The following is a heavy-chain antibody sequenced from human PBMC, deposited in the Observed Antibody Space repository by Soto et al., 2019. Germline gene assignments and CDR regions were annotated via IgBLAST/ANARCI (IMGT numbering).Heavy chain of an antibody. CDR2: IYYSGST. V-gene: IGHV4-61*01. Sequence: PSETLSLTCTVSGGSVSSGSYYWSWIRQPPGKGLEWIGYIYYSGSTNYKPSLKSRVTISVDTSRNQFSLKLSSVTAADTAVYYCAREPAGSYYFALFDYWGQGTLVTVSS. J-gene: IGHJ4*02. CDR1: GGSVSSGSYY. D-gene: IGHD1-26*01. CDR3: AREPAGSYYFALFDY.